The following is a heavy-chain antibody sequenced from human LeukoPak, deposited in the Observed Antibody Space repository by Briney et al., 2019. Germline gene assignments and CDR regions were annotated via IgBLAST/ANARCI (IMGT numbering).Heavy chain of an antibody. CDR3: ARARPEPPIAAAGTDGYYFDY. J-gene: IGHJ4*02. Sequence: GGSLRLSCAASGFTFSSYSMNWVRQAPGKGLEWVSSISSSSSYIYYADSVKGRFTISRDNAKNSLYLQMNSLRAEDTAVYYCARARPEPPIAAAGTDGYYFDYWGQGTPVTVSS. CDR2: ISSSSSYI. V-gene: IGHV3-21*01. CDR1: GFTFSSYS. D-gene: IGHD6-13*01.